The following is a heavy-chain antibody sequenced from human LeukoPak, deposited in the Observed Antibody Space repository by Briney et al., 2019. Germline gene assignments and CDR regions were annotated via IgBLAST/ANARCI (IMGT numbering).Heavy chain of an antibody. CDR3: ARSTDYYYDSSGYYRLDY. Sequence: ASVKVSCKASGYTFTSYAVNWVRQAPGQGLEWMGWINTNTGNPTYAQGFTGRFVFSLDTSVSTAYLQISSLKAEDTAVYYCARSTDYYYDSSGYYRLDYWGQGTLVTVSS. V-gene: IGHV7-4-1*02. J-gene: IGHJ4*02. D-gene: IGHD3-22*01. CDR1: GYTFTSYA. CDR2: INTNTGNP.